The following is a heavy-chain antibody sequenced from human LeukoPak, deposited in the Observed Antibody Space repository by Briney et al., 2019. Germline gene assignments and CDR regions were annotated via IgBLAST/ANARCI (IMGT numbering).Heavy chain of an antibody. CDR3: AREGGDGYTYGNYYYYYGMDV. CDR2: IIPIFGTA. Sequence: PEASVKVSCKASGYTFTSYYMHWVRQAPGQGLEWMGGIIPIFGTANYAQKFQGRVTITADESTSTAYMELSSLRSEDTAVYYCAREGGDGYTYGNYYYYYGMDVWGQGTTVTVSS. D-gene: IGHD5-24*01. V-gene: IGHV1-69*13. CDR1: GYTFTSYY. J-gene: IGHJ6*02.